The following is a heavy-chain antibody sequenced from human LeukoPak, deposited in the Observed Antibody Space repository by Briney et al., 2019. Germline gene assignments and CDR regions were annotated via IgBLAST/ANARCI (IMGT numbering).Heavy chain of an antibody. CDR1: GFTFSSYW. D-gene: IGHD3-22*01. J-gene: IGHJ4*02. Sequence: PGGSLRLSCAASGFTFSSYWMSWVRQAPGKGLEWVANVKQDGSEKYYVDSVKGRFTISRDNAKNSLYLQMNSLRAEDTAVYYCARVLSYYDSSGYSFDNWGQGTLVTVSS. CDR2: VKQDGSEK. CDR3: ARVLSYYDSSGYSFDN. V-gene: IGHV3-7*01.